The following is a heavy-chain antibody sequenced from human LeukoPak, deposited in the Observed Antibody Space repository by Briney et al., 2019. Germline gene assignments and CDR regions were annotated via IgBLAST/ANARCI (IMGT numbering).Heavy chain of an antibody. CDR3: ARELRYGDFSSDY. V-gene: IGHV3-30-3*01. D-gene: IGHD4-17*01. CDR1: GFTFSSYA. CDR2: ISYDGSNK. Sequence: GGSLRLSCAASGFTFSSYAMHWVRQAPGKGLEWVAVISYDGSNKYYADSVKGRFTISRDNSKNTLYLQINSLRAEDTAVYYCARELRYGDFSSDYWGQGTLVTVSS. J-gene: IGHJ4*02.